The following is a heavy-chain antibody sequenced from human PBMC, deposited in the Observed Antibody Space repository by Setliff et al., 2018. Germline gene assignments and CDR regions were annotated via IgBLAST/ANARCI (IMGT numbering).Heavy chain of an antibody. V-gene: IGHV3-15*01. CDR3: ATRLGDF. CDR1: GFTFSDAW. J-gene: IGHJ4*02. Sequence: PGGSLRLSCAASGFTFSDAWMNWVRQAPGKGLEWVGRIKSKADGGTADFAAPVKGRFTISRDDSKNTMPLQMNSLKTEDTAVYFCATRLGDFWGQGTLVTVSS. CDR2: IKSKADGGTA.